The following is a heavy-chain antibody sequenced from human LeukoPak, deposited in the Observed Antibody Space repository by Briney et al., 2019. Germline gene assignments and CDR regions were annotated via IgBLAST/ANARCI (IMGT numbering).Heavy chain of an antibody. CDR2: ISGSGGST. Sequence: GGSLRLSCAASGFTFSSYAMSWVRQAPGKGLEWVSAISGSGGSTYYADSVKGRFTISGDNSKNTLYLQMNSLRAEDTAVYYCAKGLDYDSSGSDYWGQGTLVTVSS. D-gene: IGHD3-22*01. CDR1: GFTFSSYA. CDR3: AKGLDYDSSGSDY. J-gene: IGHJ4*02. V-gene: IGHV3-23*01.